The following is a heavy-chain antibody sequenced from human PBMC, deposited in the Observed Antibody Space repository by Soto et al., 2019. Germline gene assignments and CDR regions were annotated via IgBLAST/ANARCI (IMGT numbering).Heavy chain of an antibody. V-gene: IGHV3-23*01. CDR1: GVTFSSYA. D-gene: IGHD1-20*01. CDR3: AKKGGLTGFIEY. Sequence: GSLRLSCAASGVTFSSYALSWVPPAPGNGLEWVSALWGSGGSTYHADSGKGRFTISRENAKDTLYLQMNSLRAEDTAVYYCAKKGGLTGFIEYWGQGTMVTVSS. CDR2: LWGSGGST. J-gene: IGHJ4*02.